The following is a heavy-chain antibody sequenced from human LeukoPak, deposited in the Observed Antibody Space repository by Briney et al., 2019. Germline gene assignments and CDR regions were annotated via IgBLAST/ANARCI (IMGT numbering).Heavy chain of an antibody. CDR3: AKRSGYTTGWFFDF. Sequence: GGSLRLSCAASGFSFSSYAMSWVRQAPGKGLEWVSSISGSGDNTYYAESVKGRFTISRDNSKNTLFLQMNSLRAEDTAVFYCAKRSGYTTGWFFDFWGQGALVTVSS. D-gene: IGHD6-19*01. CDR1: GFSFSSYA. CDR2: ISGSGDNT. J-gene: IGHJ4*02. V-gene: IGHV3-23*01.